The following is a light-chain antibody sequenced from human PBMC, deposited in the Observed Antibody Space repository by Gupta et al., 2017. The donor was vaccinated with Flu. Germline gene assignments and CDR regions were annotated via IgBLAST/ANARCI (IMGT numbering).Light chain of an antibody. CDR3: QVWDSSSDHVV. V-gene: IGLV3-21*02. CDR1: NIGSKS. Sequence: FVLTSPPSVFVAPGQTARIPWGGNNIGSKSVHWYQQKPGQAPVLVVYDDSDRPSGIPERFSGSNSGNTATLTISRVEAEDEADYYCQVWDSSSDHVVFGGGTKLTVL. CDR2: DDS. J-gene: IGLJ2*01.